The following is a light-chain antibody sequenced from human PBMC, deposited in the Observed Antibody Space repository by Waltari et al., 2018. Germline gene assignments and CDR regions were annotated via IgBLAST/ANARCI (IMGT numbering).Light chain of an antibody. CDR2: DVS. CDR3: QQYDRYSAWT. J-gene: IGKJ1*01. Sequence: DIQMTQSPSTLSASVGDRVTIPCRASPSVTRYLAWYQQKPGKAPKVLIWDVSSLERGVPSRFSGSGSGTEFTLTISSLQPDDFATYYCQQYDRYSAWTFGQGTKVEIK. CDR1: PSVTRY. V-gene: IGKV1-5*01.